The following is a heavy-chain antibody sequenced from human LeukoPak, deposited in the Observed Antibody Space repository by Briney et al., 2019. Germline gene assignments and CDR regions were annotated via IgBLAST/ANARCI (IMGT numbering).Heavy chain of an antibody. Sequence: GGSLRLSCTTSGFTFSGSSIHWVRQASGKGLEWVGRIRNKANSYATAYVASVKDRFTISRDDSKNSAYLQMNSLKIEDTAVYYCIGLESNGWSIFWGQGTLVTVSS. CDR3: IGLESNGWSIF. V-gene: IGHV3-73*01. CDR2: IRNKANSYAT. J-gene: IGHJ4*02. D-gene: IGHD6-19*01. CDR1: GFTFSGSS.